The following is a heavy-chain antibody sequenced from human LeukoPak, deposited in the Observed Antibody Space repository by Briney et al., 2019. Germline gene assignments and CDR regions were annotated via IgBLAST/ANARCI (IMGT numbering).Heavy chain of an antibody. V-gene: IGHV4-34*01. CDR2: INNSGGT. Sequence: PSETLSLTCAVYGGSFSGYYWSWIRQPPGKGREWIGEINNSGGTNHNPSLKSRVTISVDTSKNQFSLKLSYVTAADTAVYYCARGGYCSSTSCYPNWFDPWGQGTLVTVSS. CDR3: ARGGYCSSTSCYPNWFDP. D-gene: IGHD2-2*03. CDR1: GGSFSGYY. J-gene: IGHJ5*02.